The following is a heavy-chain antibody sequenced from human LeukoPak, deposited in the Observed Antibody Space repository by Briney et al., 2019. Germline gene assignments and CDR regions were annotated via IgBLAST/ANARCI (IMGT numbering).Heavy chain of an antibody. D-gene: IGHD5-24*01. CDR3: ATDHSMANTAWWFDP. CDR2: IIPIFGTA. V-gene: IGHV1-69*13. Sequence: ASVKVSCKASGGTFSSYAINWVRQAPGQGLEWMGGIIPIFGTANYAQKFQGRVTITADESTSTAYMELSSLRSEDTAFYYCATDHSMANTAWWFDPWGQGTLVTVSS. J-gene: IGHJ5*02. CDR1: GGTFSSYA.